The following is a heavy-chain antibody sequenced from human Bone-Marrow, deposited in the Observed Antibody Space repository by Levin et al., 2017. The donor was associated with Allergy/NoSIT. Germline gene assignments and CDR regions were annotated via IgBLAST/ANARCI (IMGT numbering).Heavy chain of an antibody. V-gene: IGHV4-34*01. J-gene: IGHJ4*02. CDR3: ARGGYSYGYGY. CDR2: INHSGST. Sequence: PSETLSLTCAVYGGSFSDSYWSWIRQPPGKGLEWIGEINHSGSTNYNPSLKSRVTISVDTSKNKFSLKLNSVTAADTAVYYCARGGYSYGYGYWGQGTLVTVSS. CDR1: GGSFSDSY. D-gene: IGHD5-18*01.